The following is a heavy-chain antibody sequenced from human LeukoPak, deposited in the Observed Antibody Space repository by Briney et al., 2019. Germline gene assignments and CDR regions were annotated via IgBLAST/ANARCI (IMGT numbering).Heavy chain of an antibody. CDR2: ISGSGGST. CDR3: AGPYYYYGMDV. CDR1: GFTFNNYA. J-gene: IGHJ6*02. Sequence: GGSLRLSCAASGFTFNNYAMSWVRKAPGKGLEWVSAISGSGGSTYYADSVKGRFTISRDNSKNTLYLQMNSLRAEDTAVYYCAGPYYYYGMDVWGQGTTVTVSS. V-gene: IGHV3-23*01.